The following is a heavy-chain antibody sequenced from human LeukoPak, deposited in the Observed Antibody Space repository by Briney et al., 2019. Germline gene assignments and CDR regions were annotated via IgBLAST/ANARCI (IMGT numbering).Heavy chain of an antibody. CDR2: IYYSGST. J-gene: IGHJ4*02. Sequence: SKTLSLTCTVSGGSISSYYWSWIRQPPGKGLEWIGYIYYSGSTNYNPSLKSRVTISVDTSKNQFSLKLSSVTAADTAVYYCARVSGGNTYYYGSGSYYSPPYFDYWGQGTLVTVSS. D-gene: IGHD3-10*01. V-gene: IGHV4-59*01. CDR3: ARVSGGNTYYYGSGSYYSPPYFDY. CDR1: GGSISSYY.